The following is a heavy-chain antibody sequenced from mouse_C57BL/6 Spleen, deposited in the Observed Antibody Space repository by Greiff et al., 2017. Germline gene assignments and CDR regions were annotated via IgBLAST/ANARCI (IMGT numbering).Heavy chain of an antibody. CDR1: GYSITSGYY. D-gene: IGHD3-2*02. CDR2: ISYDGSN. CDR3: ARGLSSGSDY. J-gene: IGHJ2*01. V-gene: IGHV3-6*01. Sequence: VQLKESGPGLVKPSQSLSLTCSVTGYSITSGYYWNWIRQFPGNKPEWMGYISYDGSNNYNPSLKNRISITRDTSKNQFFLKLNSVTTEDTATYYCARGLSSGSDYWVQGTTLTVSS.